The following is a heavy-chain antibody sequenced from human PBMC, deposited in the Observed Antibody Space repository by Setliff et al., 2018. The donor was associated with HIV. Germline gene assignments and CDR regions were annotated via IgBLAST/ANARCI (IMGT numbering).Heavy chain of an antibody. CDR2: IFSNVTT. J-gene: IGHJ4*02. D-gene: IGHD1-1*01. CDR1: GDSIDGFY. Sequence: SELSLTCTVSGDSIDGFYWSWIRQPPGQGLEWIGYIFSNVTTNYSPSLKSRVTMSIDRSKSQFLLNLTSVNASDTAIYYCARRKLSKGGAFDYWGQGALVTVSS. V-gene: IGHV4-4*09. CDR3: ARRKLSKGGAFDY.